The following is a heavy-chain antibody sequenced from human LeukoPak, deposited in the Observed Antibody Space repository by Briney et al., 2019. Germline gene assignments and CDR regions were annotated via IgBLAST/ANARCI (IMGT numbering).Heavy chain of an antibody. J-gene: IGHJ4*02. D-gene: IGHD3-22*01. V-gene: IGHV3-53*04. CDR2: IYSGGST. CDR1: GFTVSSNY. Sequence: GGSLRPSCAASGFTVSSNYMSWVRQAPGKGLEWVSVIYSGGSTYYADSVKGRFTISRHNSKNTLYLQMNSLRAEDTAVYYCARGNYYDSSGSSFDYWGQGTLVTVSS. CDR3: ARGNYYDSSGSSFDY.